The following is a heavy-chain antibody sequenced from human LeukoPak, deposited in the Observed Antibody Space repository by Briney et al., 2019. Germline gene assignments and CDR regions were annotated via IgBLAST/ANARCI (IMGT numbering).Heavy chain of an antibody. CDR1: GYSFTTYW. CDR3: ARPISVSSGNPYFFDS. V-gene: IGHV5-51*01. Sequence: RRGESLKISCKGSGYSFTTYWIGWVRQMPGKGLEWMGIIYPGDSETRYSPSFQGQVTISADKSISTAYLQWSSLKASDTAMYYCARPISVSSGNPYFFDSWGQGSLVTVSS. CDR2: IYPGDSET. D-gene: IGHD5/OR15-5a*01. J-gene: IGHJ4*02.